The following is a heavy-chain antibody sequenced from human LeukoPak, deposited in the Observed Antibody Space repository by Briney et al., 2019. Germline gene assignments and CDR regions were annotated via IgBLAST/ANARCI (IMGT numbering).Heavy chain of an antibody. D-gene: IGHD5-18*01. J-gene: IGHJ6*03. V-gene: IGHV4-4*09. Sequence: SETLSLTCTVSGGSISSYYWSWIRQPPGKGLEWIGYIYTSGSTNYHPSLKSRITISVDTSKNQFSLKLSPVTAADTAMYFCASTASAYYMDLWGKGTTVTVSS. CDR2: IYTSGST. CDR1: GGSISSYY. CDR3: ASTASAYYMDL.